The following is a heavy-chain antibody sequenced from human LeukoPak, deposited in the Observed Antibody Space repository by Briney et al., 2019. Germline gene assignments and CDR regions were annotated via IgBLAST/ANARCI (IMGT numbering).Heavy chain of an antibody. V-gene: IGHV4-34*01. CDR1: GGSFSGYY. Sequence: ASETLSLTCAMYGGSFSGYYWSWIRQPPGKGLEWIGEINHSGSTNYNPSLKSRVTISVDTSKNQFSLKLSSVTAADTAVYYCARDSGGYSYGCLGRKAFDIWGQGTMVTVSS. CDR2: INHSGST. CDR3: ARDSGGYSYGCLGRKAFDI. J-gene: IGHJ3*02. D-gene: IGHD5-18*01.